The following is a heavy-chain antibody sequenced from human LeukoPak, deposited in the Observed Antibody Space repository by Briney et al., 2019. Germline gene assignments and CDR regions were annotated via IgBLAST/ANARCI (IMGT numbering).Heavy chain of an antibody. J-gene: IGHJ4*02. CDR1: GFTFSSYW. CDR2: IKGDGSGN. V-gene: IGHV3-7*01. D-gene: IGHD6-6*01. CDR3: ARDKYSSSSYYFDY. Sequence: GGSLRLSCAASGFTFSSYWMSWVRQAPGKGLEWVANIKGDGSGNHYVDSVRGRFTISRDNAKNSLYLQMNSLRAEDTAVYYCARDKYSSSSYYFDYWGQGTLVTVSS.